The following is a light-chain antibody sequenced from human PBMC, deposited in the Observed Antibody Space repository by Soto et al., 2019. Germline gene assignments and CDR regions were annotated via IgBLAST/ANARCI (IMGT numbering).Light chain of an antibody. Sequence: QITQCPSSPSTSLGDRVTSTCRASQGISNFLAWYQPKPGKLPSLLIYGASTLQSGVPPRFSGSGSGTDFTLAISNVQPEDVATYYCQRYDSVPFTFGGGTQVDIK. J-gene: IGKJ4*01. CDR3: QRYDSVPFT. CDR1: QGISNF. V-gene: IGKV1-27*01. CDR2: GAS.